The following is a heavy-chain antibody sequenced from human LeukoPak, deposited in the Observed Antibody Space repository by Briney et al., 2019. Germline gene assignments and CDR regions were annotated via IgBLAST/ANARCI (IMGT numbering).Heavy chain of an antibody. CDR1: GGSISSGDYY. D-gene: IGHD3-22*01. V-gene: IGHV4-30-4*01. CDR3: ARVPGSSGYYYFGLYYGMDV. CDR2: IYYSGST. J-gene: IGHJ6*02. Sequence: SETLSLTCTVSGGSISSGDYYWSWIRQPPGKGLEWIGYIYYSGSTYYNPSLESRVTISVDTSKNQFSLKLSSVTAADTAVYYCARVPGSSGYYYFGLYYGMDVWGQGTTVTVSS.